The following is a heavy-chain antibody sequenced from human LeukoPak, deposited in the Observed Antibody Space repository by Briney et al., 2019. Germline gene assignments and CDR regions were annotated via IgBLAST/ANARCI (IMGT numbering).Heavy chain of an antibody. Sequence: ASVKVSCKASGYTFTSYYMHWVRQAPGQGLEWMGMIYPRDGSTSYAQKFQGRVTVTRDTSTSTVHMELSGLRSEDTAVYYCARDQEGFDYWGQGTLVTVSS. CDR3: ARDQEGFDY. CDR1: GYTFTSYY. CDR2: IYPRDGST. J-gene: IGHJ4*02. V-gene: IGHV1-46*01.